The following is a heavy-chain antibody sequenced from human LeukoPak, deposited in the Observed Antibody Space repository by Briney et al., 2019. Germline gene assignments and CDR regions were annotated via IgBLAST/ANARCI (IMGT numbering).Heavy chain of an antibody. CDR1: GFTLSSYA. Sequence: AGGSLRLSCAASGFTLSSYAMSWVRQAPGKGLEWVPGISWNSGSIGYADSVKGRFTISRDNAKNSLYLQMNSLRPEDTALYYCAKDIRGNPWYYGMDVWGQGTTVTVSS. CDR3: AKDIRGNPWYYGMDV. V-gene: IGHV3-9*01. J-gene: IGHJ6*02. D-gene: IGHD4-4*01. CDR2: ISWNSGSI.